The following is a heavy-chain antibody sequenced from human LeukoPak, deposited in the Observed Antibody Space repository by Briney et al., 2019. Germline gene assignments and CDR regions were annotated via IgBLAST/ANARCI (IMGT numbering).Heavy chain of an antibody. CDR3: ARHYPDYSSSSGAFDI. CDR1: GFTFSSYA. J-gene: IGHJ3*02. D-gene: IGHD6-6*01. CDR2: ISYSTSYI. V-gene: IGHV3-21*01. Sequence: GGSLRLSCAASGFTFSSYAMNWVRQAPGKGLEWVSSISYSTSYIYYADSVKGRFTISRDNAKNSLFVEMNSLRAEDTAVYYCARHYPDYSSSSGAFDIWGRGTMVTVSS.